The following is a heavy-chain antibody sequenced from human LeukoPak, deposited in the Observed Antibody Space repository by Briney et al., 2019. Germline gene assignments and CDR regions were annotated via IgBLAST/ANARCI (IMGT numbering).Heavy chain of an antibody. Sequence: SETLSLTCTVYDASFSGYYWGWIRQPPGKGLEWIGEINHSGSTNYNPSLKSRVTISVDTSKSQFSLKLSSATAADTAVYYCARVRATGAHDCWGQGTLVTVSS. V-gene: IGHV4-34*01. CDR3: ARVRATGAHDC. J-gene: IGHJ4*02. D-gene: IGHD7-27*01. CDR1: DASFSGYY. CDR2: INHSGST.